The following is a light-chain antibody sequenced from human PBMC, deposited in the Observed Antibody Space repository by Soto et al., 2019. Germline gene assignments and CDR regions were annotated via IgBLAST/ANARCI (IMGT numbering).Light chain of an antibody. J-gene: IGKJ2*01. Sequence: EVVLTQSPGTLSLSPGERATLSCRGSQTIHNNYVAWYQQRPGQAPRLLIYCSSDRATGIPDRFSGSGSGTDFNLTISSLEPEAFADYYYHLDGSSTPYTCGQGTKLEI. CDR3: HLDGSSTPYT. CDR1: QTIHNNY. CDR2: CSS. V-gene: IGKV3-20*01.